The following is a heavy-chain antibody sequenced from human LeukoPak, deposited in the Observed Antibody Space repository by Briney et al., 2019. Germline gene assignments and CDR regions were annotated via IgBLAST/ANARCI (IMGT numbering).Heavy chain of an antibody. V-gene: IGHV1-69*06. Sequence: GASVKLSCNASGGTFSSYAISWVRQAPGQALEWMVEIIPIFCQTNYTQKFQGRVTITADKSTSTAYMELSSLSSEDTAVYYCARAPLYSISWYSAFDIWGQGTMVTVSS. J-gene: IGHJ3*02. CDR1: GGTFSSYA. CDR2: IIPIFCQT. CDR3: ARAPLYSISWYSAFDI. D-gene: IGHD6-13*01.